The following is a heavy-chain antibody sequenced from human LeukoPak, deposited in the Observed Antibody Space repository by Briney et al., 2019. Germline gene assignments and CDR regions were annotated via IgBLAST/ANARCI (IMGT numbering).Heavy chain of an antibody. CDR1: GGSISSSNW. J-gene: IGHJ3*02. D-gene: IGHD2-2*01. V-gene: IGHV4-4*02. CDR3: ATTVVPAAPDAFDI. CDR2: IYHSGST. Sequence: SGTLSLTCAVSGGSISSSNWWSWVRPPPGKGLEWIGEIYHSGSTNYNPSLKSRVTISVDKSKNQFSLKLSSVTAADTAVYYCATTVVPAAPDAFDIWGQGTMVTVSS.